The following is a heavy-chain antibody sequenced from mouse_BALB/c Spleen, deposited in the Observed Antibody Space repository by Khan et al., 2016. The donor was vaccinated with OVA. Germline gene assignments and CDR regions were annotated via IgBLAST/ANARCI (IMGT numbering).Heavy chain of an antibody. Sequence: QVQLKQSGAELVRPGASVKLSCKTPGYIFTNYWIHWVKQRSGQGLEWIARIYPGTGSTYSNEKFKGKATLTADKSSSTAYMQLSSLKSEDSVVYSCARGAITSQAMDSWGQGTSVTVSA. CDR3: ARGAITSQAMDS. V-gene: IGHV1-76*01. CDR2: IYPGTGST. D-gene: IGHD1-1*01. J-gene: IGHJ4*01. CDR1: GYIFTNYW.